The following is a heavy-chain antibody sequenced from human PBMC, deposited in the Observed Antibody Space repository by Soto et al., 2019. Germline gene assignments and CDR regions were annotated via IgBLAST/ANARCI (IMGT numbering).Heavy chain of an antibody. Sequence: SLKVSCNASGYTFSSYAIICVRHTPGQGLELMGGIIPIFVTANYAQNFQGRVTITRDTSASTAYLQWISLKASDNAVYYCARFGAPALSHNWFDVGGQGTLVTVSS. V-gene: IGHV1-69*05. CDR1: GYTFSSYA. J-gene: IGHJ5*02. CDR2: IIPIFVTA. D-gene: IGHD3-16*01. CDR3: ARFGAPALSHNWFDV.